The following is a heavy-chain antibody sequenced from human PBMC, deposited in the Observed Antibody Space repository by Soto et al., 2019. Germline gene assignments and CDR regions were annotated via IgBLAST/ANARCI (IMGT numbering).Heavy chain of an antibody. CDR2: INHSGST. V-gene: IGHV4-34*01. CDR3: ARGIGFYYYYGMDV. CDR1: GGSFSGYY. J-gene: IGHJ6*02. D-gene: IGHD2-15*01. Sequence: ETLSLTCAVYGGSFSGYYWSWIRQPPGKGLEWIGEINHSGSTNYNPSLKSRVTISVDTSKNQFSLKLSSVTAADTAVYYCARGIGFYYYYGMDVWGQGTTVTVSS.